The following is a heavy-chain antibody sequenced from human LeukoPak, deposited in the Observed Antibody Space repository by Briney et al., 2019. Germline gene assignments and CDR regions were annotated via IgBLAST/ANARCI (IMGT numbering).Heavy chain of an antibody. J-gene: IGHJ4*02. CDR3: AKDDVYCSGGSCYPDY. CDR1: GFTFSDYY. V-gene: IGHV3-11*05. Sequence: GGSLRLSCAASGFTFSDYYMSWIRQAPGKGLEWVSYISSSSSYTNYADSVKGRFTISRDNAKNSLYLQMNSLRAEDTAVYYCAKDDVYCSGGSCYPDYWGQGTLVTVSS. CDR2: ISSSSSYT. D-gene: IGHD2-15*01.